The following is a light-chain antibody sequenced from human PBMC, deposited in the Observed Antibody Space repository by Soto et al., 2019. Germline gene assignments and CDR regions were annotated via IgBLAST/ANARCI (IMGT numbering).Light chain of an antibody. CDR2: GAL. V-gene: IGKV1-39*01. J-gene: IGKJ5*01. Sequence: DIQLTQSPSSLSASVLYSFTITCRASHTFDFCLNWYHHKPGKAPKLLIYGALTFQSGVPSIFSGNGFGTEFTLTITSLQPEDFATYYCKQTYSXPITCGQGTRLXI. CDR1: HTFDFC. CDR3: KQTYSXPIT.